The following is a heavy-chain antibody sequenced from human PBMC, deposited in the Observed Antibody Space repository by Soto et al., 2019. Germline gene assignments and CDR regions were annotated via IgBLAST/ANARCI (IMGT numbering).Heavy chain of an antibody. V-gene: IGHV1-69*12. D-gene: IGHD4-17*01. CDR2: IIPIFGTA. CDR3: ARDPPYGDETPVSANPDY. J-gene: IGHJ4*02. CDR1: GGTFSSYA. Sequence: QVQLVQSGAEVKKPGSSVKVSCKASGGTFSSYAISWVRQAPGQGLEWMGGIIPIFGTANYAQKFQGRVTITADESTSTAYMELRSLRSEDTAVYYCARDPPYGDETPVSANPDYWGQGTLVTVSS.